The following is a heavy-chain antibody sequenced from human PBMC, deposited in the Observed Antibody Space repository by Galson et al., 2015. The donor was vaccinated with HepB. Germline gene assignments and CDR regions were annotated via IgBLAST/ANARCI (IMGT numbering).Heavy chain of an antibody. CDR1: EFTFSSYA. Sequence: SLRLSCAASEFTFSSYAMSWVRLAPGKGLEWVSGISGSGGSTNYADSVKGRFTISRDNSKNTLYLQMNSVRAEDTAVYYCAKDSIVVLFSFDYWGQGTLVTVSS. CDR2: ISGSGGST. V-gene: IGHV3-23*01. D-gene: IGHD3-22*01. CDR3: AKDSIVVLFSFDY. J-gene: IGHJ4*02.